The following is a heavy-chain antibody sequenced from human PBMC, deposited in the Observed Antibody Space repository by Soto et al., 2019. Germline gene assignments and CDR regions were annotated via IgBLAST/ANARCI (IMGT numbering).Heavy chain of an antibody. CDR3: ARCSRDFWLPNLWWDDAFDI. CDR2: ISYDGRSE. D-gene: IGHD1-26*01. V-gene: IGHV3-30*03. J-gene: IGHJ3*02. Sequence: PGGSLRLSCVASGFTFSNFGMHWVRQAPGKGLEWVAGISYDGRSEYYVDSVRGRFTLSRDNSKNTLYLQMSSLRPEDTAVYYCARCSRDFWLPNLWWDDAFDIWGPGPMVTV. CDR1: GFTFSNFG.